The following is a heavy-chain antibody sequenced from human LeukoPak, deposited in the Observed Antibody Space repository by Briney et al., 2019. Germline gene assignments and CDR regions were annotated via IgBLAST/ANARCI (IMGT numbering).Heavy chain of an antibody. CDR2: INHSGST. CDR3: ARGGRSLWSGYYSPPYYYYGMGV. Sequence: SETLSLTCAVYGGSFSGYYWSWIRQPPGKGLEWIGEINHSGSTNYNPSLKSRVTISVDTSKNQFSLKLSSVTAADTAVYYCARGGRSLWSGYYSPPYYYYGMGVWGHGTTVTVSS. D-gene: IGHD3-3*01. CDR1: GGSFSGYY. J-gene: IGHJ6*02. V-gene: IGHV4-34*01.